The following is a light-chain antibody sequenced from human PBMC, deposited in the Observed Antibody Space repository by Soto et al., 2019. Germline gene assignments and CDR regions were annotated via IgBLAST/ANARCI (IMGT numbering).Light chain of an antibody. J-gene: IGKJ4*01. Sequence: EIVLTQSPATLYLSPGERATLSCRASQSVTNSLAWYQQKPGQAPRLLIYGASTRATGVTARFRGGGSGTDFTLTISSLQAEDVAVYYCQQYYSTPPTFGGGTKVDI. V-gene: IGKV3-15*01. CDR1: QSVTNS. CDR2: GAS. CDR3: QQYYSTPPT.